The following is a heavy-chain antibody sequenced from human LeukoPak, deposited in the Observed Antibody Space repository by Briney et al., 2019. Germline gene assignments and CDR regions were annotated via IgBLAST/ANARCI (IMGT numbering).Heavy chain of an antibody. CDR2: IDDIGNT. D-gene: IGHD3-22*01. CDR1: GGSISHYY. Sequence: SETLSLTCSVSGGSISHYYWSWIRQPPGKGLEWIGSIDDIGNTNYNPPLRSRVTMTIDTSKNQFSLKVDSVTAADTAVYCCARRGSGYPYYFDYWGQGTLVTVSS. J-gene: IGHJ4*02. CDR3: ARRGSGYPYYFDY. V-gene: IGHV4-59*01.